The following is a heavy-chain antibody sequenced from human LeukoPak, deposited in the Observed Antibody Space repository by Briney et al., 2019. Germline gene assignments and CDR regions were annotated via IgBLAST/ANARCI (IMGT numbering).Heavy chain of an antibody. D-gene: IGHD5-18*01. V-gene: IGHV5-51*01. J-gene: IGHJ5*02. CDR2: IYPGDSDT. CDR1: GYSFTSYW. CDR3: ARRPGYSYGSGWFDP. Sequence: GESLKISCKGSGYSFTSYWIGWVRQMPGKGLECMGIIYPGDSDTRYSPSFQGQVTISADKSISTAYLQWSSLKASDTAMYYCARRPGYSYGSGWFDPWGQGTLVTVSS.